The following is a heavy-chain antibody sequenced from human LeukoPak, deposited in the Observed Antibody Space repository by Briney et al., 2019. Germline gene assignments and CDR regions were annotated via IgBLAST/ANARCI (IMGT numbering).Heavy chain of an antibody. CDR1: GGSISSYY. V-gene: IGHV4-59*08. D-gene: IGHD6-19*01. CDR2: IYYSGST. J-gene: IGHJ4*02. Sequence: SETLSLTCTVSGGSISSYYWSWIRQPPGKGLEWIGYIYYSGSTNYNPSLKSRVTISVDTSKNRFSLKLSSVTAADTAVYYCTRSSGWRSSLAYWGQGTLVTVSS. CDR3: TRSSGWRSSLAY.